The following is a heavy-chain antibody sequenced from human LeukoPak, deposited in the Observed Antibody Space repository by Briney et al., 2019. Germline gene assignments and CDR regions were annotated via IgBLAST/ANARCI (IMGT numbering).Heavy chain of an antibody. V-gene: IGHV3-21*01. Sequence: RGSLRLSCAASGFTFSSYSMNWVRQAPGKGLEWVSSHCSRSTYIYYADSVKGRFTISRDNAKNSLYLQMNSLRAEDTAVYYCARDDAFGGYCSGGSCYSWDYWGQGTLVTAYS. CDR2: HCSRSTYI. J-gene: IGHJ4*02. CDR3: ARDDAFGGYCSGGSCYSWDY. D-gene: IGHD2-15*01. CDR1: GFTFSSYS.